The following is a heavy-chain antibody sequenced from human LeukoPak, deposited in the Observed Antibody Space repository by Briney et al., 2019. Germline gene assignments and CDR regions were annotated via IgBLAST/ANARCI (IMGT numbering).Heavy chain of an antibody. CDR1: GFTFSDYY. D-gene: IGHD6-19*01. J-gene: IGHJ6*02. V-gene: IGHV3-11*01. CDR2: ISSSGSTI. CDR3: ARARGSSGPRHYYYGMDV. Sequence: GGSLRLSCAASGFTFSDYYMSWIRQAPGKGLEGVSYISSSGSTIYYADSVKGRFTISRDNAKNLLYLQMNSLRAEDTAVYYCARARGSSGPRHYYYGMDVWGQGTTVTVSS.